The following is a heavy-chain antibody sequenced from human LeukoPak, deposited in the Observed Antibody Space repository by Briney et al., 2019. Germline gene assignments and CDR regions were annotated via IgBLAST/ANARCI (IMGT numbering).Heavy chain of an antibody. CDR3: AREVYGGNSGSYAFDI. CDR1: GYTFTSYD. V-gene: IGHV1-8*01. D-gene: IGHD4-23*01. Sequence: ASVKVSCKASGYTFTSYDINWVRQATGQGLEWMGWMNPNSGNTGYAQKFQGRVTMTRNTSISTAYMELRSLRSDDTAVYYCAREVYGGNSGSYAFDIWGQGTMVTVSS. CDR2: MNPNSGNT. J-gene: IGHJ3*02.